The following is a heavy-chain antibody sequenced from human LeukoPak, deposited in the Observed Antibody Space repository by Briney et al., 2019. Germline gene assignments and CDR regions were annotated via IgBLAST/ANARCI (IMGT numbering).Heavy chain of an antibody. V-gene: IGHV1-69*01. CDR2: IIPIFGTA. CDR1: GGTFSSYA. CDR3: AREVVVVVPAASYYYYGMDV. Sequence: GASVKVSCKASGGTFSSYAISWVRQAPGQGLEWMGGIIPIFGTANYAQKFQGRVMITADESTSTAYMELSSLRSEDTAVYYCAREVVVVVPAASYYYYGMDVWGQGTTVTVSS. J-gene: IGHJ6*02. D-gene: IGHD2-2*01.